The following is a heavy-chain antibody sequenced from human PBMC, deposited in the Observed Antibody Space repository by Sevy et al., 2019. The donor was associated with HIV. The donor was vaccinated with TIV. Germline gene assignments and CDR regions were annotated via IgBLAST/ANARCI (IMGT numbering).Heavy chain of an antibody. CDR2: INHSGST. J-gene: IGHJ4*02. D-gene: IGHD6-19*01. CDR3: ARGIAVARGGLDY. V-gene: IGHV4-34*01. Sequence: SETLSLTCAVYGGSFSGYYWSWIRQPPGKGLEWIGEINHSGSTNYNPSLKSRVTISVDTSKNQFSLKLGSVTAADTAVYYCARGIAVARGGLDYWGQGTLVTVSS. CDR1: GGSFSGYY.